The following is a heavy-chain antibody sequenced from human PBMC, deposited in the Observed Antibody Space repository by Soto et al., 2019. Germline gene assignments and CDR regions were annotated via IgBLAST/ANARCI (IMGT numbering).Heavy chain of an antibody. J-gene: IGHJ4*02. CDR1: GFTFSSYW. D-gene: IGHD2-15*01. V-gene: IGHV3-74*01. Sequence: GGSLRLSCAASGFTFSSYWMHWVRQAPGKGLVWVSRINSDGSSTSYADSVKGRFTISRDNAKNTLYLQMNSLRAEDTAVYYCARTLGYCSGGSCYSDHLPFDYWGQGTLVTVSS. CDR3: ARTLGYCSGGSCYSDHLPFDY. CDR2: INSDGSST.